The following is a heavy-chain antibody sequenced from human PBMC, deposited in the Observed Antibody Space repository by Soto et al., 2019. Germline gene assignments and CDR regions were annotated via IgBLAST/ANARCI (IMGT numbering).Heavy chain of an antibody. CDR1: GDSFTTDW. V-gene: IGHV5-51*01. J-gene: IGHJ5*02. D-gene: IGHD3-10*01. Sequence: PGESLKIACNTSGDSFTTDWIGWVRQMPGKGLEWMGVIYPGDSRTRYSPPFQGQVTISADKSISTAYLQGRSLKTSDTALYYCATRRLLSPESSPWGPGTLVTVSS. CDR2: IYPGDSRT. CDR3: ATRRLLSPESSP.